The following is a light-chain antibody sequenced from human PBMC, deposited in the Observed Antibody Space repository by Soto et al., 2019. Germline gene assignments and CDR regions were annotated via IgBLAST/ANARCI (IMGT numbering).Light chain of an antibody. CDR3: NSYTTSNTFV. CDR2: EVI. V-gene: IGLV2-14*03. J-gene: IGLJ1*01. CDR1: SSDIGAHNF. Sequence: QSALTQPASVSGSPGQAITVSCSGTSSDIGAHNFVSWYQQHPGKAPKLIIYEVINRPSGVSDRFSGSKSGNTASLTISGLQSEDEADYYCNSYTTSNTFVLGSGTKVT.